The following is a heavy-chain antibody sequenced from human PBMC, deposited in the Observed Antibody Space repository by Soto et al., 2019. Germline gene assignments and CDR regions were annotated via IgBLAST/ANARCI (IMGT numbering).Heavy chain of an antibody. CDR2: IWYDGSNK. J-gene: IGHJ4*02. Sequence: QVQLVESGGGVVQPGRSLRLSCAASGFTFSSYGMHWVRQAPGKGLEWVAVIWYDGSNKYYADSVKGRFTISRDNSKNTLYLQMNSLRAEDTAVYYCARDLGHSSSWSIFDYWGQGTLVTVSS. D-gene: IGHD6-13*01. V-gene: IGHV3-33*01. CDR1: GFTFSSYG. CDR3: ARDLGHSSSWSIFDY.